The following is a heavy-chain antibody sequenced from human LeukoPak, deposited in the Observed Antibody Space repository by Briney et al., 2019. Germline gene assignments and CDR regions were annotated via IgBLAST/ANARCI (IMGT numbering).Heavy chain of an antibody. CDR3: ARVPGYCSSTSCYTNWFDP. CDR2: IYYSGST. D-gene: IGHD2-2*02. CDR1: GGSISSYY. J-gene: IGHJ5*02. Sequence: SETLSLTCTVSGGSISSYYWSWIRQPPGKGLEWIGYIYYSGSTNYNPSLKSRVTISVGTSKNQFSLKLSSVTAADTAVYYCARVPGYCSSTSCYTNWFDPWGQGTLVTVSS. V-gene: IGHV4-59*01.